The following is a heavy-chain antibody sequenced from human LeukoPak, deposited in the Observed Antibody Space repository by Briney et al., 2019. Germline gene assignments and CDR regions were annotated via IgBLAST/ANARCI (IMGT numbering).Heavy chain of an antibody. CDR2: IYSSGGT. D-gene: IGHD3-10*01. Sequence: PGGSLRLSCAASGFTFSSYGMHWVRQAPGKGLEGVAVIYSSGGTSYADSVKGRFTISRDNSKNTLSLQMNSLRAEDTAVYYCATFYGSGKGGAFDIWGQGTMVTVSS. J-gene: IGHJ3*02. V-gene: IGHV3-NL1*01. CDR1: GFTFSSYG. CDR3: ATFYGSGKGGAFDI.